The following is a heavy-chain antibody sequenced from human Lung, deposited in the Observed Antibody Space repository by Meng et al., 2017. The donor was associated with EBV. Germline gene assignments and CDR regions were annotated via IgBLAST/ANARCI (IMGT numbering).Heavy chain of an antibody. CDR2: IYYSGST. V-gene: IGHV4-59*08. Sequence: QVQLQEWGPGLVKPSETLSLTCTVSGGSISSYYWSWIRQPPGKGLEWIGHIYYSGSTNYNPSLKSRVTISVDTSKNQFSLKLSSVTATDTAVYYCARQSGYFDYWGQGTLVTVSS. CDR1: GGSISSYY. CDR3: ARQSGYFDY. J-gene: IGHJ4*02. D-gene: IGHD3-10*01.